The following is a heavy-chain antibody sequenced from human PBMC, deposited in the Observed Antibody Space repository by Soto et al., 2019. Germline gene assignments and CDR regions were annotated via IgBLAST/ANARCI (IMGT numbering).Heavy chain of an antibody. Sequence: SETLSLTCTVSGGSISTSSYYWGWIRQPPGKGLEWIGSVYHSGSTKYNPSLESRFTVSVDTAKNQYSLRLTSLTAADTAPYYCARVLRGSGIMTCHYGWFDPWGQGTLVTVSS. J-gene: IGHJ5*02. D-gene: IGHD3-9*01. CDR3: ARVLRGSGIMTCHYGWFDP. CDR2: VYHSGST. CDR1: GGSISTSSYY. V-gene: IGHV4-39*01.